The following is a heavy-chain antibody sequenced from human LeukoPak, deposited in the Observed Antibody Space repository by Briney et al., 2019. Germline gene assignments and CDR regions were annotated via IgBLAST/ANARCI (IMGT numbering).Heavy chain of an antibody. Sequence: GGSLRLSCAASGFTFGSYWMHWVHQAPGKGLVWVSRINSDGSSTSYADSVKGRFTISRDNAKNTLYLQMNSLRAEDAAVYYCASLETGTTIYWGQGTLVTVSS. CDR2: INSDGSST. V-gene: IGHV3-74*01. CDR3: ASLETGTTIY. J-gene: IGHJ4*02. D-gene: IGHD1-1*01. CDR1: GFTFGSYW.